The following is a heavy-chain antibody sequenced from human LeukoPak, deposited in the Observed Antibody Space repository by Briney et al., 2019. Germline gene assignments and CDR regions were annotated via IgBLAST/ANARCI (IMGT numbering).Heavy chain of an antibody. J-gene: IGHJ4*02. CDR2: INHSGST. D-gene: IGHD6-19*01. V-gene: IGHV4-34*01. CDR3: AGVAVAGDY. CDR1: GGSFSGYY. Sequence: PSETLSLTCAVYGGSFSGYYWSWIRQPPGKGLEWIGEINHSGSTNYNPSLKSRVTISVDTSKNPFSLKLSSVTAADTAVYYCAGVAVAGDYWGEGTLVTVSS.